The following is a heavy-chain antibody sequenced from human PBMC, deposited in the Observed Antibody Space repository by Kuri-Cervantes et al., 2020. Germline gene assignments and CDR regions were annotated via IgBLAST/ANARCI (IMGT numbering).Heavy chain of an antibody. CDR2: INPNSGGT. CDR1: GYTFTTYA. CDR3: ARHRRERYSSSWYGGDSNWFDP. D-gene: IGHD6-13*01. V-gene: IGHV1-18*01. Sequence: ASVKVSCKASGYTFTTYAFSWVRQAPGQGLEWMGWINPNSGGTNYAQKFQGRVTMTTDTSTSTAYMELRSLRSDDTAVYYCARHRRERYSSSWYGGDSNWFDPWGQGTLVTVSS. J-gene: IGHJ5*02.